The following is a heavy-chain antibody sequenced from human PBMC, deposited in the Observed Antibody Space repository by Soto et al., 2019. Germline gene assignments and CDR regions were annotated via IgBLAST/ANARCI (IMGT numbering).Heavy chain of an antibody. Sequence: EVQLLESGGGLVQPGGSLRLSCAASGFTFSSYAMNWVRQAPGKGLEWVSCISDSGDGTYYADSVKGRFTISRDNFKNTLYLQMNRLRAEDTAVYYCAKSIYSQSRSYYSHFTNWGQGTLATVSS. CDR1: GFTFSSYA. CDR2: ISDSGDGT. CDR3: AKSIYSQSRSYYSHFTN. V-gene: IGHV3-23*01. D-gene: IGHD3-22*01. J-gene: IGHJ4*02.